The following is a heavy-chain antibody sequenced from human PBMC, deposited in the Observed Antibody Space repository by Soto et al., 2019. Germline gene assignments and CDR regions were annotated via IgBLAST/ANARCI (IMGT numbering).Heavy chain of an antibody. CDR3: AKRNTGSNPFDY. Sequence: EVQLLESGGGFVQPGGSLRLSCAASGFTFSTYSMTWVRQAPGKGLEWVSIISGDGTYIYYADSVKGRFTIPRDNSKNELFLQMTSLIADDTAIYYCAKRNTGSNPFDYRGEQILVTVSS. CDR2: ISGDGTYI. J-gene: IGHJ4*02. CDR1: GFTFSTYS. V-gene: IGHV3-23*01. D-gene: IGHD1-26*01.